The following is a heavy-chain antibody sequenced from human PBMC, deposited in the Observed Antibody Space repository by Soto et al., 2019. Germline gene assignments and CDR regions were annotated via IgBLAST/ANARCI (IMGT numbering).Heavy chain of an antibody. CDR2: IIPIFGTA. V-gene: IGHV1-69*13. CDR3: ASGLIGYCSSTSCYFAGMDV. Sequence: ASVKVSCKASGGTFSSYAISWVRQAPGQGLEWMGGIIPIFGTANYAQKFQGRVTITADESTSTAYMELSSLRSEDTAVYYCASGLIGYCSSTSCYFAGMDVWGQGTTVTVSS. J-gene: IGHJ6*02. D-gene: IGHD2-2*01. CDR1: GGTFSSYA.